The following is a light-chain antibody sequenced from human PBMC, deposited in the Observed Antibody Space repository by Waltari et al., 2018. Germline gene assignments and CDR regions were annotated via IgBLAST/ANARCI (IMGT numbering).Light chain of an antibody. Sequence: QSALTQPPSASGSPGQSVTISCTGTSSHVGGYAYVSWYQQHPGKAPKLMIYEVSKRPPGVPDRFSGSKSGNTASLTVSGLQGEDEADYYCSSYAGSNNYVAFGGGTKLTVL. V-gene: IGLV2-8*01. CDR1: SSHVGGYAY. CDR2: EVS. J-gene: IGLJ2*01. CDR3: SSYAGSNNYVA.